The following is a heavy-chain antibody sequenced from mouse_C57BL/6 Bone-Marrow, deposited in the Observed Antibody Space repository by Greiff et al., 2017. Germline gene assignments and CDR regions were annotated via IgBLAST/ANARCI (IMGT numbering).Heavy chain of an antibody. V-gene: IGHV2-2*01. Sequence: QVQLKESGPGLVQPSQSLSITCTVSGFSLTSYGVHWVRQSPGKGLEWLGVIWSGGSTDYNAAFISRLSISKDNSKSQVFFKMNSLQADDTAIYYCARFLNYYGSRYAMDYWGQGTSVTVSS. CDR1: GFSLTSYG. D-gene: IGHD1-1*01. CDR3: ARFLNYYGSRYAMDY. CDR2: IWSGGST. J-gene: IGHJ4*01.